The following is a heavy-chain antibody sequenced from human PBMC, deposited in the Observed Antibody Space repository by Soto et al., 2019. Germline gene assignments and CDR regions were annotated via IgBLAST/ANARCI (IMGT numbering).Heavy chain of an antibody. CDR3: SRGSDPHTGGRT. CDR1: SGSFSSYY. CDR2: IQPSGDT. D-gene: IGHD3-16*01. Sequence: QVQLQQWGAGLLKPSETLSLTCAVHSGSFSSYYCTWTRQPPGKGLEWIGEIQPSGDTDYNPSLSKRFTISRDTSNSQFSLRLTSVTAADTAVYFCSRGSDPHTGGRTWGQGTLVTVSS. V-gene: IGHV4-34*02. J-gene: IGHJ4*02.